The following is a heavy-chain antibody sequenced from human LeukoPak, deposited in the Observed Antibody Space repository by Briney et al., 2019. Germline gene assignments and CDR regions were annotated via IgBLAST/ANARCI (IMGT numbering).Heavy chain of an antibody. CDR2: ISSSSSNI. CDR3: ARDKYDFWSGYSYYFDY. V-gene: IGHV3-48*04. CDR1: GFTFSSYS. D-gene: IGHD3-3*01. Sequence: PVGSLRHSWAASGFTFSSYSMKWVRQAPGKGLAGVSCISSSSSNIYYADSVKGRFNISRDNAKNSLYLQMNSLRAEDTAVYYCARDKYDFWSGYSYYFDYWGQGNLVTVSS. J-gene: IGHJ4*02.